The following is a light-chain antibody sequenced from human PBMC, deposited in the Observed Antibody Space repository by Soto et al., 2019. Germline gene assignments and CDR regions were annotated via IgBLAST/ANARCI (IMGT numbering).Light chain of an antibody. Sequence: EIVLTQSPATLSLSPWERAALSCRASQSVSSSYLAWYQQKPGQAPRLLIYGASSRATGIPDRFSGSGSGTDFTLTISRLEPEDFAVYYCQQYGSSPWTFGQGTKVHIK. CDR2: GAS. V-gene: IGKV3-20*01. J-gene: IGKJ1*01. CDR1: QSVSSSY. CDR3: QQYGSSPWT.